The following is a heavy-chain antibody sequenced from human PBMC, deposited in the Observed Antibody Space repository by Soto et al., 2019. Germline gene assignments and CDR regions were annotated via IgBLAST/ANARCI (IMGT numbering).Heavy chain of an antibody. CDR2: IYWDGDK. V-gene: IGHV2-5*02. CDR3: AHRATMTSFGLIIDNGIWFDP. J-gene: IGHJ5*02. D-gene: IGHD3-22*01. CDR1: GFSLSTSGAA. Sequence: QINLIESGPTLVKPTQTLTLTCTFSGFSLSTSGAAVGWVRQPPGRALEWLALIYWDGDKRYNASLRNRLTITKDPSMNQVVLTLTNVDPADTATYYCAHRATMTSFGLIIDNGIWFDPWGQGTRVIVSS.